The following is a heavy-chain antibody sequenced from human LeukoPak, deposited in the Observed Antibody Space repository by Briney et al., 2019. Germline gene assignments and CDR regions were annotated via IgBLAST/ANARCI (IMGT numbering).Heavy chain of an antibody. J-gene: IGHJ4*02. Sequence: PSETLSLTCTVSGGSISSHYWSWIRQPPGKGLEWIGYIYYSGSTNYNPSLKSRVTISVDTSKNQFSLKLSSVTAADTAVYYCAREVEEMATILGWGQGTLVTVSS. V-gene: IGHV4-59*11. CDR3: AREVEEMATILG. D-gene: IGHD5-24*01. CDR1: GGSISSHY. CDR2: IYYSGST.